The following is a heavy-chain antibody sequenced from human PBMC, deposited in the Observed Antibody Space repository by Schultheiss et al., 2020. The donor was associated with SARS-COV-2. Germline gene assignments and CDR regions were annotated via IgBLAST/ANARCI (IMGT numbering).Heavy chain of an antibody. CDR2: ISSSGSTI. CDR1: GFTFSSYE. V-gene: IGHV3-48*03. CDR3: ARDNDFWSGYRYYYYYYMDV. J-gene: IGHJ6*03. Sequence: GGSLRLSCAASGFTFSSYEMNWVRQAPGKGLEWVSYISSSGSTIYYADSVKGRFTISRDNAKNSLYLQMNSLRAEDTAVYYCARDNDFWSGYRYYYYYYMDVWGKGTTVTVSS. D-gene: IGHD3-3*01.